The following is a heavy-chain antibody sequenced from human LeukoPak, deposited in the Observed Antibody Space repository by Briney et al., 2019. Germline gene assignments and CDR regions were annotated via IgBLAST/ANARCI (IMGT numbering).Heavy chain of an antibody. CDR1: GYTFTSYG. Sequence: ASVKVSCKASGYTFTSYGISWVRQAPGQGLEWMGWISAYNGNTNYAQKLQGRVTMTTDTSTSTAYMELRSLRSDDTAVYYCARMGSYDVLTGYYSNWGQGTLVTVSS. CDR3: ARMGSYDVLTGYYSN. CDR2: ISAYNGNT. D-gene: IGHD3-9*01. J-gene: IGHJ4*02. V-gene: IGHV1-18*01.